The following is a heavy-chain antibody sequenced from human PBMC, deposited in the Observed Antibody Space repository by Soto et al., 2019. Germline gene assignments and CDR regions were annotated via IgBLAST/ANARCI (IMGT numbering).Heavy chain of an antibody. CDR2: IYYRSKWFH. V-gene: IGHV6-1*01. J-gene: IGHJ6*02. CDR1: GDSVSSNGAC. D-gene: IGHD2-15*01. CDR3: ARVHCSAGTCLDGLEF. Sequence: SQTLSLTCVIAGDSVSSNGACWYWIRQSPSRGLQWLGRIYYRSKWFHDYAASVESRMAINPDTSRNQFSLQLNYVTPEDTAVYYCARVHCSAGTCLDGLEFWGQGTTVTVSS.